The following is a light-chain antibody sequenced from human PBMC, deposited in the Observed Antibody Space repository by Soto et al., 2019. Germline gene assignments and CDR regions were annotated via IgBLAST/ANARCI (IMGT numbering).Light chain of an antibody. J-gene: IGKJ4*01. CDR3: LQDHNSPLT. CDR2: AAS. Sequence: AIQMTQSPSSLSASVGDRVTITCRASHGIGNDLGWYQQKPGKAPNLLIYAASNLQNGVPSRFSGSGSGTAFTLTISSLQPEDFATYYCLQDHNSPLTFGGGTKVEI. CDR1: HGIGND. V-gene: IGKV1-6*01.